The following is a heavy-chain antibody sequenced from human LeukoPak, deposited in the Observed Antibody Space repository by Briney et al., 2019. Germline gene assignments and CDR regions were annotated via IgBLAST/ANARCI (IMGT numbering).Heavy chain of an antibody. CDR2: IYYSGST. D-gene: IGHD2-8*01. Sequence: PSETLSLTCTVSGGSISSYYWSWIRQPPGKGLEWIGYIYYSGSTNYNPSLKSRVTISVDTSKNQFSLKLSSVTAADMAVYYCASFYCTNGVCQIGDGAFDIWGQGTMVTVSS. V-gene: IGHV4-59*08. J-gene: IGHJ3*02. CDR1: GGSISSYY. CDR3: ASFYCTNGVCQIGDGAFDI.